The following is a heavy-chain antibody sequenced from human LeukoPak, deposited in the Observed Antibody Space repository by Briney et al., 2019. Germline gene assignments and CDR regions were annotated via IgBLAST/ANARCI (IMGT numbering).Heavy chain of an antibody. CDR2: MSGSGGST. D-gene: IGHD5-12*01. J-gene: IGHJ4*02. CDR1: GFTFSSYA. V-gene: IGHV3-23*01. Sequence: GGSLRLSCAASGFTFSSYAMSWVRQAPGKGLEWVSAMSGSGGSTYYADSVKGRFTISRDNSKNTLYLQMNSLRAEDTAVYYCAKDPGYSGYDYSFDYWGQGTLVTVSS. CDR3: AKDPGYSGYDYSFDY.